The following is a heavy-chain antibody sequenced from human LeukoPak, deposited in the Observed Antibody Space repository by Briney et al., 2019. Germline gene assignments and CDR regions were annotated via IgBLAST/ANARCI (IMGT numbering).Heavy chain of an antibody. CDR2: IYYSGST. CDR3: ARREEGRFYDDY. J-gene: IGHJ4*02. CDR1: GGSISRSSYY. Sequence: SETLSLTCTVSGGSISRSSYYWGWIRQPPGKGLEWIGSIYYSGSTYYNPSLKSRVTISVDTSKNQFSLKLSSVTAADTAVYYCARREEGRFYDDYWGQGTLVTVSS. V-gene: IGHV4-39*01. D-gene: IGHD5/OR15-5a*01.